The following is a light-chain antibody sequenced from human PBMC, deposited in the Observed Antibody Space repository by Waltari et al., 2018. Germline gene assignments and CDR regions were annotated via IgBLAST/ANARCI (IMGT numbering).Light chain of an antibody. Sequence: QSALTQPASVSGSPGESITISCSGTIIDIRGYTYFSWYQHHPGKAPQPRLYEVSHRPSGVSNRFSGSKSGNTASLTISGLQAEDEADYYCSSYSNSWVFGGGTKLTVL. CDR1: IIDIRGYTY. CDR2: EVS. J-gene: IGLJ3*02. V-gene: IGLV2-14*01. CDR3: SSYSNSWV.